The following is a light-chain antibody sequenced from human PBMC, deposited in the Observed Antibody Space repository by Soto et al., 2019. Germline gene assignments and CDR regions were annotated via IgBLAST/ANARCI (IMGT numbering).Light chain of an antibody. V-gene: IGLV1-44*01. CDR2: TDY. J-gene: IGLJ3*02. CDR3: ASWDDNLNGGV. CDR1: SSNIGTHT. Sequence: QAVLTQPPSASGTPGQRVTISCSGTSSNIGTHTVNWYQQLPGTAPKLLIYTDYQRPSGVPDRFSGSKSGTSASLAINGLHSEDEADYYCASWDDNLNGGVFGGGTKVTVL.